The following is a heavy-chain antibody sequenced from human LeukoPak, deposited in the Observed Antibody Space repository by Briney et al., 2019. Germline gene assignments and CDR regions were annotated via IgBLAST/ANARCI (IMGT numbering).Heavy chain of an antibody. V-gene: IGHV4-59*01. CDR3: ARSVAGYCSGTSCYYYYYYMDV. CDR2: IYYSGST. J-gene: IGHJ6*03. CDR1: GGSISSYY. D-gene: IGHD2-15*01. Sequence: SETLSLTCTVSGGSISSYYWSWIRQPPGKGLEWIGYIYYSGSTNYNPSLKSRVTISVDTSKNQFSLKLSSVTAADTAVYYCARSVAGYCSGTSCYYYYYYMDVWGKGTTVTVSS.